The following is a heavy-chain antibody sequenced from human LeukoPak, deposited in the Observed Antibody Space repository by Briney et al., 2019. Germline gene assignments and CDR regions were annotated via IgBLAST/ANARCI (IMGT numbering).Heavy chain of an antibody. J-gene: IGHJ5*02. CDR2: IIPIFGTA. CDR3: ARDNSVGDYAWWFDP. V-gene: IGHV1-69*13. CDR1: GGTSSSYA. Sequence: ASVKVSCKASGGTSSSYAISWVRQAPGQGLEWMGGIIPIFGTANYAQKFQGRVTITADESTSTAYMELSSLRSEDTAVYYCARDNSVGDYAWWFDPWGQGTLVTVSS. D-gene: IGHD1-26*01.